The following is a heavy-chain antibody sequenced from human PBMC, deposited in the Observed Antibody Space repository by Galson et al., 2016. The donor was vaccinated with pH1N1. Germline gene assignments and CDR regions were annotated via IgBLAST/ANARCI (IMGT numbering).Heavy chain of an antibody. V-gene: IGHV1-2*02. CDR2: INPNGGAT. CDR3: GREGGVNGDYVFSY. J-gene: IGHJ4*02. Sequence: SVKVSCKASGYRFDNYFLHWVRQAPGQGVEWMGWINPNGGATNYAQKFQGRVTLTRDTYINTGFMELSGLTSDDTAVYFCGREGGVNGDYVFSYWGQGSLVIVSS. CDR1: GYRFDNYF. D-gene: IGHD4-17*01.